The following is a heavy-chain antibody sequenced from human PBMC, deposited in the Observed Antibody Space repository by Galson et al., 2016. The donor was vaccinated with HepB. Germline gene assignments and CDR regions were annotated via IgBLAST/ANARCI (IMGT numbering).Heavy chain of an antibody. CDR3: AKERRGYYHEH. J-gene: IGHJ4*02. D-gene: IGHD3-3*01. V-gene: IGHV3-30*18. CDR2: IAYDGRYN. Sequence: SLRLSCAASGFSFSNFAMHWVRQAPGKGLEWVSIIAYDGRYNYYSDSVKGRFTISRDDSRNTLYLQMNSLRTEDTGVYFSAKERRGYYHEHWGQGTLVTVSS. CDR1: GFSFSNFA.